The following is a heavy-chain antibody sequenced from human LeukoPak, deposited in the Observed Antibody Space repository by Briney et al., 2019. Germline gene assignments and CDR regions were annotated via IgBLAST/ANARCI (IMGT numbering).Heavy chain of an antibody. CDR1: AFTFSDYN. CDR2: ISGRSSTI. D-gene: IGHD1-26*01. J-gene: IGHJ4*02. CDR3: ARDRLTSGSYFFDY. V-gene: IGHV3-48*01. Sequence: GGSLRLSCAASAFTFSDYNMNWVRQAPGKGLEWTSYISGRSSTIYYADSVRGRFTISRDNAKNSMYLQMNSLRAEDTAVYYCARDRLTSGSYFFDYWGQGTLVTVSS.